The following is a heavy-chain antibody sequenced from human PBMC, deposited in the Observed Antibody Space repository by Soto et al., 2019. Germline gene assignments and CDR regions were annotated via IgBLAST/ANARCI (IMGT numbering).Heavy chain of an antibody. CDR1: VFTFSDYY. V-gene: IGHV3-11*06. CDR2: ISGSSRYT. J-gene: IGHJ2*01. Sequence: GGSLRLACVASVFTFSDYYMNWFRQAPGKGLEWISYISGSSRYTNYADSLRGRFTISRDNAKNSLYLQLNSLRVEDTAVYYCARRSPSFDLWGRDTLVTVSS. CDR3: ARRSPSFDL.